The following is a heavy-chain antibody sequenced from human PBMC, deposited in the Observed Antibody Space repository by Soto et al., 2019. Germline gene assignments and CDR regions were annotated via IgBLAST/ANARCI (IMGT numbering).Heavy chain of an antibody. CDR2: INPATGAA. J-gene: IGHJ3*02. V-gene: IGHV1-2*02. D-gene: IGHD3-3*01. CDR1: GYPVTAYY. Sequence: VQSGAVVKKPGASVTVSCSASGYPVTAYYMHWVRQAPGRGLEWMGGINPATGAAKYTQTSQGRVTMTRDASTSTVLMELGGLTSEDTAVFYCARGGGVGVAGSAAFDMWGQGTLVTVSS. CDR3: ARGGGVGVAGSAAFDM.